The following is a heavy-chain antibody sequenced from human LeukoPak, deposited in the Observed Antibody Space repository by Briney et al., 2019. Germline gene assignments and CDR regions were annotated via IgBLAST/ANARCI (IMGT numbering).Heavy chain of an antibody. CDR2: ISSSSSNI. Sequence: GGSLRLSCAASGFNFNVYSMNWVRQAPGKGLEWVSSISSSSSNIYYADSVKGRFTISRDNAKNSLFLQMNSLRAEDTAVYYCARDNRGEYTIGYFDFWGQGTLVTVSS. CDR3: ARDNRGEYTIGYFDF. V-gene: IGHV3-21*01. CDR1: GFNFNVYS. J-gene: IGHJ4*02. D-gene: IGHD3-3*01.